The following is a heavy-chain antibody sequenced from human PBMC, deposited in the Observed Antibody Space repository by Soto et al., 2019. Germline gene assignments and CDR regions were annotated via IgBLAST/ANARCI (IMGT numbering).Heavy chain of an antibody. V-gene: IGHV3-23*01. D-gene: IGHD2-15*01. CDR3: AKEVDNYYLDS. J-gene: IGHJ4*02. Sequence: PGGSLRLSCAVSGFTFNSHAMSWVRQAPGKGLEWVSAINGRGGVTLYAESVKGRFTISRDNSKNTLYLQINSLRAEDTAIYYCAKEVDNYYLDSWGQATLVTVSS. CDR1: GFTFNSHA. CDR2: INGRGGVT.